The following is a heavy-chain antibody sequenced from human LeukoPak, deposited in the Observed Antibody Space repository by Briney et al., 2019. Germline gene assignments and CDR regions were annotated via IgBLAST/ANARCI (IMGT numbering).Heavy chain of an antibody. CDR3: ARGGGYDILTGYKNWFDP. Sequence: KPGGSLRLSCAASGFTFSSYSMNWVRQAPGKGLEWVSSISSSSSYIYYADSVKGRFTISRDNAKNSLYLQMNSLRAEDTAAYYCARGGGYDILTGYKNWFDPWGQGTLVTVSS. D-gene: IGHD3-9*01. J-gene: IGHJ5*02. V-gene: IGHV3-21*01. CDR2: ISSSSSYI. CDR1: GFTFSSYS.